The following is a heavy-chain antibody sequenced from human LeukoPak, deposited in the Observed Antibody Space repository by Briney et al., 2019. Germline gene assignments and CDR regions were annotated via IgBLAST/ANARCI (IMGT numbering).Heavy chain of an antibody. CDR2: IYYSGST. Sequence: SETLSLTCTVSGGSISSGDYYWSWIRQPPGKGLVWIGYIYYSGSTYYNPSLKSRVTISVDTSKNQFSLKLSSVTAADTAVYYCARSIAAAGTGNLNWFDPWGQGTLVTVSS. V-gene: IGHV4-30-4*01. CDR1: GGSISSGDYY. J-gene: IGHJ5*02. CDR3: ARSIAAAGTGNLNWFDP. D-gene: IGHD6-13*01.